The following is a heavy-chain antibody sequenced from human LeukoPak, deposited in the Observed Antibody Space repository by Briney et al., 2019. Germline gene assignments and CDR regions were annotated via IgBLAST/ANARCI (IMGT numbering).Heavy chain of an antibody. Sequence: PGGSLRLSCSASGFTFSNYAMTWVRQAPGKGLQWVSTISVSGDNTYYADSVKGRFTISRNNSKSTLYLQMNSLRADDTAIYYCAKRNSGGPYYFDYWGQGSLVAVSS. J-gene: IGHJ4*02. CDR3: AKRNSGGPYYFDY. D-gene: IGHD3-10*01. V-gene: IGHV3-23*01. CDR2: ISVSGDNT. CDR1: GFTFSNYA.